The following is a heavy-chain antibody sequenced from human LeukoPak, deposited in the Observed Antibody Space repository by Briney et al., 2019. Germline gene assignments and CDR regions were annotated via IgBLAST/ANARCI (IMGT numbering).Heavy chain of an antibody. CDR1: GGSISGYY. Sequence: SETLSLTCTVSGGSISGYYWTWIRQPPGKGLEWIGYIYSSGSTKYNPSLKSPITISVDTSKNQLSLKLSSVTAADTAVYYCARGQQWFDPWGQGTLVTVSS. J-gene: IGHJ5*02. V-gene: IGHV4-59*12. CDR3: ARGQQWFDP. CDR2: IYSSGST. D-gene: IGHD6-13*01.